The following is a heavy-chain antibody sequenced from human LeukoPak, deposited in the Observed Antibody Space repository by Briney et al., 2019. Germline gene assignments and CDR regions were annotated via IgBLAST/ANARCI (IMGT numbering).Heavy chain of an antibody. Sequence: SVKVSCKASGGTFRSYAISWVRQAPGQGLEWMGGIIPIFGTANYAQKFQGRVTITADESTSTAYMELSSLRSEDTAVYYCARCLGGSCYLFDYWGQGTLVTVSS. CDR2: IIPIFGTA. CDR3: ARCLGGSCYLFDY. J-gene: IGHJ4*02. CDR1: GGTFRSYA. V-gene: IGHV1-69*13. D-gene: IGHD2-15*01.